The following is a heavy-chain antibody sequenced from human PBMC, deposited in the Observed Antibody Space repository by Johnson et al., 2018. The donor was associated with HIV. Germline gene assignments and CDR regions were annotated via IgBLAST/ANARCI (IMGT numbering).Heavy chain of an antibody. V-gene: IGHV3-30*04. Sequence: QVQLVESGGGVVQPGRSLRLSCAASDFTFSNNAIHWVRPAPGKGLEWVAVISYDGTNTYYADSVRGRFTISRDNSRNSLYLQMNSLRAEDTAVYYCARYGISFVGATTVKWAFDIWGQGTMVTVSS. D-gene: IGHD1-26*01. CDR3: ARYGISFVGATTVKWAFDI. CDR1: DFTFSNNA. CDR2: ISYDGTNT. J-gene: IGHJ3*02.